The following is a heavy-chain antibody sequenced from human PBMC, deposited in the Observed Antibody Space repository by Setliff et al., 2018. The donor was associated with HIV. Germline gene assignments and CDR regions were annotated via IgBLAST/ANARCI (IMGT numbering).Heavy chain of an antibody. CDR1: GGSISSYY. D-gene: IGHD6-19*01. J-gene: IGHJ4*02. Sequence: SETLSLTCTVSGGSISSYYWSWIRQPPGKGLEWIGYIYTSGSVNYNPSLNSRVNISVDTSKNQFSLKVNSVTAADTAVYYCARSPRIGVAGEFEYWGQGTLVTVSS. CDR3: ARSPRIGVAGEFEY. V-gene: IGHV4-4*09. CDR2: IYTSGSV.